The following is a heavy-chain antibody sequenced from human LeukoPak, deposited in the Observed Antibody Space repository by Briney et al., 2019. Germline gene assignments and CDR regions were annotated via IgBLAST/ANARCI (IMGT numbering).Heavy chain of an antibody. J-gene: IGHJ4*02. Sequence: PGGSLRLSCAVSGFTFSSYGMHWVRQAPGKGLEGVAFIRYDGSNKYYADSVKGRFTISRDNSKNTLYLQMNSLRAEDTAVYYCAKHPVGATTSFDYWGQGTLVTVSS. CDR1: GFTFSSYG. CDR2: IRYDGSNK. V-gene: IGHV3-30*02. CDR3: AKHPVGATTSFDY. D-gene: IGHD1-26*01.